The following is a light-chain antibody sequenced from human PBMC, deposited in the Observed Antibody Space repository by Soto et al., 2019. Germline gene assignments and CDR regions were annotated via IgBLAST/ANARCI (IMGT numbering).Light chain of an antibody. V-gene: IGKV3D-11*03. Sequence: EIVLTQSPATLSSFPGDRVTLSCRASQAVNTRLAWYQHKPGQAPRLLIYLASNRAAGVPARFSGSGSGTDFTLTISSLQAEDVAVYYCQQYHSSPYTFGQGTKLEIK. CDR3: QQYHSSPYT. CDR2: LAS. CDR1: QAVNTR. J-gene: IGKJ2*01.